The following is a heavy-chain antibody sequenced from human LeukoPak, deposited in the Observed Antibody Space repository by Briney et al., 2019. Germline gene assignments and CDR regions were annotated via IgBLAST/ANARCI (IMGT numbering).Heavy chain of an antibody. CDR2: IKQDGSEK. D-gene: IGHD5/OR15-5a*01. J-gene: IGHJ4*02. CDR1: RFTFSDYW. V-gene: IGHV3-7*01. Sequence: GGSLRLSCATSRFTFSDYWMNWVRQAPGKGLEWVANIKQDGSEKYYVGSVKGRFTISRDNAKNSLYLQMNNLRAEDTAVYYCARSTDYWGQGTLVTVSS. CDR3: ARSTDY.